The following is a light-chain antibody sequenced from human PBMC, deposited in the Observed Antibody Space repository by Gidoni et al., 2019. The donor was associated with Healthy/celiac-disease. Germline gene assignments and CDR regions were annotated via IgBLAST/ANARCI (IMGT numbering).Light chain of an antibody. J-gene: IGLJ3*02. CDR3: SSYAGSNRGV. CDR1: SSDVGGYNY. CDR2: EVS. Sequence: QSALTQPPSASGSPGQSVTISCTGTSSDVGGYNYVSWYQQHPGKAPKLMIYEVSKRPSGVPDRFSGPKSGNMASLTVSGLQAEDEADYYCSSYAGSNRGVFGGGTKLTVL. V-gene: IGLV2-8*01.